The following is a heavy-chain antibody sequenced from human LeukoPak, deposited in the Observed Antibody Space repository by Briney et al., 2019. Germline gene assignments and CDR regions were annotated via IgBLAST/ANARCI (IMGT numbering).Heavy chain of an antibody. D-gene: IGHD3-3*01. CDR3: AKSRFGCYDFYCPLRH. J-gene: IGHJ4*02. Sequence: GGSLRLSCAASGFTFSSYAMSWVRQAPGKGLEWVSAISGSGGSTYYADSVKGRFTISRDNSKNTLYLQMNSLRAEDTAVYYCAKSRFGCYDFYCPLRHWGQGTLVTVSS. CDR1: GFTFSSYA. V-gene: IGHV3-23*01. CDR2: ISGSGGST.